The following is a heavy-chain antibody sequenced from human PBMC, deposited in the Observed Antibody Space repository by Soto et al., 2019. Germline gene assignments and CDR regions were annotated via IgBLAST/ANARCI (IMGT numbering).Heavy chain of an antibody. Sequence: SVKVSCKAPGYTFTSYGLSWVRQGPGQGLEWMGWISAYNGNTNYAPKPQGRHTMTTDPSTSTAYIELRSLRSDDTAVYYCATVRTWSGSHRWFDPWGQGTLVTVSS. CDR1: GYTFTSYG. CDR3: ATVRTWSGSHRWFDP. CDR2: ISAYNGNT. J-gene: IGHJ5*02. D-gene: IGHD3-3*01. V-gene: IGHV1-18*01.